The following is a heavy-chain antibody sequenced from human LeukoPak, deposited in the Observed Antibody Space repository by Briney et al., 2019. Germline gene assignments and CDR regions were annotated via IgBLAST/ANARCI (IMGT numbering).Heavy chain of an antibody. J-gene: IGHJ4*02. V-gene: IGHV4-39*07. CDR3: ARGDGSYSSDHYFDY. CDR1: GDSIGSSSYY. Sequence: SETLSLTCTVSGDSIGSSSYYWGWIRQPPGKGLEWIGSIYYRGSTYYNPSLKSRVTISVDTSKNLFSLKLSSVTAADTAFYYCARGDGSYSSDHYFDYWGQGTLVTVSS. CDR2: IYYRGST. D-gene: IGHD1-26*01.